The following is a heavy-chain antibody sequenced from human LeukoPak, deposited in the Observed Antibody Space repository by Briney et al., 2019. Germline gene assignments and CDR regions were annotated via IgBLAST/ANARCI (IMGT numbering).Heavy chain of an antibody. J-gene: IGHJ4*02. CDR1: GGTFSSYA. CDR3: ARDSDCGGDCFYFDY. CDR2: IIPIFGTA. Sequence: GASVKVSCKASGGTFSSYAISRVRQAPGQGLEWMGGIIPIFGTANYAQKFQGRVTITADESTSTAYMELSSLRSEDTAVYYCARDSDCGGDCFYFDYWGQGTLVTVSS. V-gene: IGHV1-69*13. D-gene: IGHD2-21*02.